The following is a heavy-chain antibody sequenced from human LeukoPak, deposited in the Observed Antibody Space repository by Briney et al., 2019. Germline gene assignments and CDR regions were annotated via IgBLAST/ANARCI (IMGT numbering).Heavy chain of an antibody. J-gene: IGHJ5*02. D-gene: IGHD3-10*01. Sequence: PGRSLRLSCAASGFTFSTYGMHWVRQAPGKGLEWVARTSHDGRDKYYSYSVKGRFTISRDNSKNTLYLQMNSLRAEDTAVYYCAKYCYGSGKNWFDPWGQGTLVTVSS. CDR1: GFTFSTYG. CDR2: TSHDGRDK. V-gene: IGHV3-30*18. CDR3: AKYCYGSGKNWFDP.